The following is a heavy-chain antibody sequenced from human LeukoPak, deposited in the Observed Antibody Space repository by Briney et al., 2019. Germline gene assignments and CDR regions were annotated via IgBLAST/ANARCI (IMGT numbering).Heavy chain of an antibody. CDR1: DYTFTNYG. J-gene: IGHJ4*02. CDR2: ISAYNGNT. D-gene: IGHD3-10*01. Sequence: ASVKVSCKASDYTFTNYGISWVRQAPGQGLEWMGWISAYNGNTKYAQKLQGRVTMTTDTSTSTAYMELRSLRSDDTAVYYCARVTYGSGADYWGQGTLVTVSS. V-gene: IGHV1-18*01. CDR3: ARVTYGSGADY.